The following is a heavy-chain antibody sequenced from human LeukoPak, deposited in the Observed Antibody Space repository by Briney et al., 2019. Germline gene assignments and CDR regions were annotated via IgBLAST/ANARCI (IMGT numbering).Heavy chain of an antibody. D-gene: IGHD4-23*01. V-gene: IGHV3-23*01. CDR3: AKDPADLDGGRGY. CDR1: GFTLRIYA. Sequence: GGSLRLSCAASGFTLRIYAMTWVRQAPGKGLEWVSGISGSGGSTYYADSVKGRFSISRDNSKNILYLQMNSLRAEDTAVYYCAKDPADLDGGRGYWGQGALVTVSS. CDR2: ISGSGGST. J-gene: IGHJ4*02.